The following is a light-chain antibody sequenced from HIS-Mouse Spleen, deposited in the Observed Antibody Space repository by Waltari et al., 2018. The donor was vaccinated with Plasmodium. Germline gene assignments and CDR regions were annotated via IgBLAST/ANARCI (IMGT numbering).Light chain of an antibody. CDR3: MQALQTLT. CDR2: KAS. J-gene: IGKJ4*01. V-gene: IGKV1-5*03. Sequence: DIQMTQSPSTLSASVGDRVTITCRASQSISSRLAWYQQKPGKAPKLLIYKASSLESGVPSRFSGSGSGTDFTLKISRVEAEDVGVYYCMQALQTLTFGGGTKVEIK. CDR1: QSISSR.